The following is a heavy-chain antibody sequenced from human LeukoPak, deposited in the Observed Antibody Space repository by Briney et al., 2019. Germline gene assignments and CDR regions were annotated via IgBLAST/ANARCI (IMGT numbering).Heavy chain of an antibody. D-gene: IGHD3-10*01. CDR2: INPNSGGT. J-gene: IGHJ4*02. CDR1: GSTFTGYF. Sequence: ASVKVSCKASGSTFTGYFMNWVRQAPGQGLEWMGRINPNSGGTNYAQKFQGRVTMTRDTSISTAYMELSRLRSDDTAVYDCASGPSNNILLWFGESYGGLFDYWGQGTLVTVS. CDR3: ASGPSNNILLWFGESYGGLFDY. V-gene: IGHV1-2*06.